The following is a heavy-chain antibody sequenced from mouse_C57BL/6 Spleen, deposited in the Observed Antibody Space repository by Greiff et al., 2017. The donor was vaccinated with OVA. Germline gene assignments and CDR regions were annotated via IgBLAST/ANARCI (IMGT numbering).Heavy chain of an antibody. CDR2: IHPNSGST. Sequence: VQLQQPGAELVKPGASVKLSCKASGYTFTSYWMHWVKQRPGQGLEWIGMIHPNSGSTNYNEKFKSKATLTVDKSSGTAYMQLSSLTSEDSAVYYCAYDGYWYYFDYWGQGTTLTVSS. J-gene: IGHJ2*01. CDR1: GYTFTSYW. V-gene: IGHV1-64*01. D-gene: IGHD2-3*01. CDR3: AYDGYWYYFDY.